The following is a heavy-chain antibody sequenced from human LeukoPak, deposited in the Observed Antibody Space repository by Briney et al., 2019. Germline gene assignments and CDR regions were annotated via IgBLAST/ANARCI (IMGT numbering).Heavy chain of an antibody. CDR1: GGSFSGYY. D-gene: IGHD3-22*01. CDR3: AAYYYDSSGPDAFDI. CDR2: INHSGST. V-gene: IGHV4-34*01. J-gene: IGHJ3*02. Sequence: SETPSLTCAVYGGSFSGYYWSWIRQPPGKGLEWIGEINHSGSTNYNPSLKSRVTISVDTSKNQFSLKLSSVTAADTAVYYCAAYYYDSSGPDAFDIWGQGTMVTVSS.